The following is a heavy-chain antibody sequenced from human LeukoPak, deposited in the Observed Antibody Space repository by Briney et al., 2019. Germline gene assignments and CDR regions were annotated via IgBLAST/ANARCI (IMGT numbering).Heavy chain of an antibody. Sequence: ASVKVSCKASGYTFTSYGISWVRQAPGQRLEWMGWINAGNGNTKYSQKFQGRVTITRDTSASTAYMELSSLRSEDTAVYYCARGGQRQWLVLGYFDYWGQGTLVTVSS. CDR2: INAGNGNT. CDR3: ARGGQRQWLVLGYFDY. J-gene: IGHJ4*02. CDR1: GYTFTSYG. D-gene: IGHD6-19*01. V-gene: IGHV1-3*01.